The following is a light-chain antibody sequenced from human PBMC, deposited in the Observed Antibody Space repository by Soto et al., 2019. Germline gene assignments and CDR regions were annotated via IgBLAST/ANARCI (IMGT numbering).Light chain of an antibody. CDR2: DVI. V-gene: IGLV2-11*01. J-gene: IGLJ1*01. Sequence: QSALTQPRSVSRSPGQSVTVSCSGTSSDVGGYDYVAWYQQYPGKAPKLMIYDVIKRPSGVPDRFSGSKSGNTASLTISGLQAEDKADYYCCSYAGSYTFVFGTGTKLTVL. CDR3: CSYAGSYTFV. CDR1: SSDVGGYDY.